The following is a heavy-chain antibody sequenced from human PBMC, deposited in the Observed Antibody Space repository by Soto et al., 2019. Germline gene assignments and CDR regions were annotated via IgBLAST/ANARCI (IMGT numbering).Heavy chain of an antibody. J-gene: IGHJ4*02. D-gene: IGHD4-4*01. CDR3: ARVAAYSTIDY. Sequence: ASVKVSCKASGYTFTSYGISWVRQAPGQGLEWMGWISAYNGNTNYAQKLQGRVTMTTDTSTSTTYKELRNLKSDDTAVYYCARVAAYSTIDYWGQGTLVTVSS. V-gene: IGHV1-18*01. CDR2: ISAYNGNT. CDR1: GYTFTSYG.